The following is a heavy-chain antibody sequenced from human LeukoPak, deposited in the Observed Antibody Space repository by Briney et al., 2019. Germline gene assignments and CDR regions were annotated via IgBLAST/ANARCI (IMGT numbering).Heavy chain of an antibody. CDR2: MSPNSGDT. Sequence: ASVKVSCKASGYTFTSYDFNWVRQATGQRPEWMGWMSPNSGDTGYAQKFQDRVTMTRNTSISTAYMELSGLRSDDTAVYYCARGPGRITMVRGVIDFDYWGQGTLVTVSS. V-gene: IGHV1-8*01. D-gene: IGHD3-10*01. CDR1: GYTFTSYD. J-gene: IGHJ4*02. CDR3: ARGPGRITMVRGVIDFDY.